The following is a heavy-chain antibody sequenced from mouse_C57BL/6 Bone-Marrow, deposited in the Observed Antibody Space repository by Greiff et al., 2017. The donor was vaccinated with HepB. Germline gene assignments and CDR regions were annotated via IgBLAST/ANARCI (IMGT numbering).Heavy chain of an antibody. CDR3: ARHDYYGSNWYFDV. CDR1: GFTFSDYG. V-gene: IGHV5-15*01. D-gene: IGHD1-1*01. Sequence: EVQRVESGGGLVQPGGSLKLSCAASGFTFSDYGMAWVRQAPRKGPEWVAFISNLAYSIYYADTVTGRFTISRENAKNTLYLEMSSLRSEDTAMYYCARHDYYGSNWYFDVWGTGTTVTVSS. CDR2: ISNLAYSI. J-gene: IGHJ1*03.